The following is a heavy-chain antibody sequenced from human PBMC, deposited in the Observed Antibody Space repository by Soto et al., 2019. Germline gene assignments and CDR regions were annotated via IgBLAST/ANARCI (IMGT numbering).Heavy chain of an antibody. V-gene: IGHV3-33*01. CDR2: IWYDGSNK. CDR3: ARDLTSDGMDV. Sequence: QVQLVESGGGVVQPGRSLRLSCAASGFTFSSYGMHLVRQAPGKGLEWVAVIWYDGSNKYYADSVKGRFTISRDNSKNALHLQINSLRAEDTAVYYCARDLTSDGMDVWGQGTTVTVSS. CDR1: GFTFSSYG. J-gene: IGHJ6*02.